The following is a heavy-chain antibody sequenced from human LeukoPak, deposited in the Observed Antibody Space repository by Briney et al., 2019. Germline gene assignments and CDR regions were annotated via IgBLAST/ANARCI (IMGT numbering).Heavy chain of an antibody. CDR3: ARDLAAAGTWFDP. Sequence: PGGSLRLSCAASGFTFSSYGMHWVRQAPGKGLEWVAVIWYDTSNKYYADSVKGRFTISRDNSKNTLYLQMNSLRAKDTAVYYCARDLAAAGTWFDPWGQGTLVTVSS. V-gene: IGHV3-33*01. D-gene: IGHD6-13*01. CDR1: GFTFSSYG. J-gene: IGHJ5*02. CDR2: IWYDTSNK.